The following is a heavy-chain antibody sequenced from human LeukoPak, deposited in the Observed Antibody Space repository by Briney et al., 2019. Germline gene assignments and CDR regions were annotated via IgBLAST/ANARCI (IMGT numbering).Heavy chain of an antibody. CDR1: GFTFSIYA. J-gene: IGHJ4*02. CDR2: ISASGDST. Sequence: GGSLRLSCAASGFTFSIYAMSWVRQAPGKGLEWVSVISASGDSTYYADSVKGRFTISRDNSKNTLYLQMNSLRPEDTAVYYCAKDSGVATFEHWGQGTLVTVSS. D-gene: IGHD7-27*01. CDR3: AKDSGVATFEH. V-gene: IGHV3-23*01.